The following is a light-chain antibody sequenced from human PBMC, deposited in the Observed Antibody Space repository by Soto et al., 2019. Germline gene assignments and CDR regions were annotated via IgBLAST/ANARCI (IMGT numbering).Light chain of an antibody. Sequence: EIVLTQSPGTLSLSPGERATLSCRASQSVRSSYLAWYQQKPGQAPRLLIYGASSGATGIPDRFSGSGSGTDFTLTISRLEPEDFSLYYCHQYGSSPWTFGQGTKVDIK. CDR2: GAS. V-gene: IGKV3-20*01. CDR3: HQYGSSPWT. CDR1: QSVRSSY. J-gene: IGKJ1*01.